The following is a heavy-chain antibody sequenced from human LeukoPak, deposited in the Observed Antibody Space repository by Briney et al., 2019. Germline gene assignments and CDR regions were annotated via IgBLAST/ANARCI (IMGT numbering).Heavy chain of an antibody. J-gene: IGHJ1*01. V-gene: IGHV4-4*02. Sequence: SETLSLTCAVSGGSISSSNWWSWVRQPPGKGLEWIGEIYHSGSTNYNPSLKSRVTISVDKSKNQFSLKLSSVTAADTAVYYCARDLYSGSYGFQHWGQGTLVTVS. CDR1: GGSISSSNW. D-gene: IGHD1-26*01. CDR2: IYHSGST. CDR3: ARDLYSGSYGFQH.